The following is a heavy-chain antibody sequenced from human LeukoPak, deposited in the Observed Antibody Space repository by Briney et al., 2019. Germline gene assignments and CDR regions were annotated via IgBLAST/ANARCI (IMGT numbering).Heavy chain of an antibody. J-gene: IGHJ4*02. CDR3: AKGPRDSSGYYVN. CDR1: GFSFSSYA. CDR2: ISGSGGST. D-gene: IGHD3-22*01. Sequence: GGSLRLSCAASGFSFSSYAMSWVRQAPGKGLEWVSAISGSGGSTYYADSVKGRFTISRDNSKNTLYLQMNSLRAEDTAVYYCAKGPRDSSGYYVNWGQGTLVTVSS. V-gene: IGHV3-23*01.